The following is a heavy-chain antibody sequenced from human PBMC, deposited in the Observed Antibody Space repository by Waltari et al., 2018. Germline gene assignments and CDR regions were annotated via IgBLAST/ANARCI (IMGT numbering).Heavy chain of an antibody. Sequence: QVQLQESGPGLVKPSETLSLTCDVSGYSIDRGYFWGWVRQPPGKGLEWIGTIFHAGSTYYTPSLKGRVSMSVDTSKNQFSLTLSSVTAADTAGYYCARAPGVAAAAYFDYWGQGILVTVSS. CDR1: GYSIDRGYF. J-gene: IGHJ4*02. D-gene: IGHD6-13*01. CDR2: IFHAGST. V-gene: IGHV4-38-2*01. CDR3: ARAPGVAAAAYFDY.